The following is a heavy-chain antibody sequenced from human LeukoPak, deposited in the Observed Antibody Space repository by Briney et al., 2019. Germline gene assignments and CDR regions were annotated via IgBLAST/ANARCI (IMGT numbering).Heavy chain of an antibody. Sequence: GGTLRLSCAASGFTFSSYGMSWVRQAPGKGLEWVSAISGSGGSTYYADSVKGRFTISRDNSKNTLYLQMNSLRAEDTAVYYCASHLWDLDYWGQGTLVTVSS. CDR3: ASHLWDLDY. CDR2: ISGSGGST. J-gene: IGHJ4*02. CDR1: GFTFSSYG. V-gene: IGHV3-23*01. D-gene: IGHD2/OR15-2a*01.